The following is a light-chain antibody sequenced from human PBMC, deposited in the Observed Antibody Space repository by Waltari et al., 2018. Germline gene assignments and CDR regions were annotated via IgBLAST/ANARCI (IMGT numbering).Light chain of an antibody. Sequence: EIVLTQSPATLSLSPGERATLSCRASQSVTSYLGWYQQKPGQAPRLLIYDASNRATGIPARFSGSGSGTDFTLTISSLVPEDFAVYYCQQRYTLTFGGGTKVEIK. J-gene: IGKJ4*01. V-gene: IGKV3-11*01. CDR3: QQRYTLT. CDR2: DAS. CDR1: QSVTSY.